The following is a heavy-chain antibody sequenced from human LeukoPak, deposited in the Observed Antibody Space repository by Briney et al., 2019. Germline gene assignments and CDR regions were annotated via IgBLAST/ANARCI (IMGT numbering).Heavy chain of an antibody. V-gene: IGHV3-30*02. CDR3: AKDRKDWTAAVPAAIRFDP. D-gene: IGHD2-2*02. CDR1: GFTFSSYG. J-gene: IGHJ5*02. Sequence: PGGSLRLSCAASGFTFSSYGIHWVRQAPGKGLEWVTFIGYDGRNKYYADSVKGRFTISRDNSKNTLYLQMNSLRAEDTAVYYCAKDRKDWTAAVPAAIRFDPWGQGTLVTVSS. CDR2: IGYDGRNK.